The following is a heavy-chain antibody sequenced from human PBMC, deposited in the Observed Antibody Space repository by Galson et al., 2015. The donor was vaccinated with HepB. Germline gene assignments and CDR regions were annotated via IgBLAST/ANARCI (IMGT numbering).Heavy chain of an antibody. CDR2: ISGRGGST. D-gene: IGHD3-22*01. Sequence: SLRLSCAASGFTFSSYAMSWVRQAPGKGLEWVSAISGRGGSTYYADSVKGRFTISRDNSKNTLYLQMNSLRAEDTAVYYCAKSYDSSGYYSRLPDDYWGQGTLVTVSS. J-gene: IGHJ4*02. CDR3: AKSYDSSGYYSRLPDDY. V-gene: IGHV3-23*01. CDR1: GFTFSSYA.